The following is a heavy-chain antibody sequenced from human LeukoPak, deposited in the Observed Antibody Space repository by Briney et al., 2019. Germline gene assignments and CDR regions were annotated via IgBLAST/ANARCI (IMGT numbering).Heavy chain of an antibody. CDR3: AKDIYYDNIWFKNFAFDM. D-gene: IGHD3-22*01. CDR1: GFTFSSYA. J-gene: IGHJ3*02. V-gene: IGHV3-23*01. CDR2: ISHSGGST. Sequence: GGSLRLSCAASGFTFSSYAMSWVRQAPGKGLEWVSAISHSGGSTYYGDSVKGRFTIPRDKSKNTLYLQMNSLRAEDTAVYYCAKDIYYDNIWFKNFAFDMWGQGTMVTVSS.